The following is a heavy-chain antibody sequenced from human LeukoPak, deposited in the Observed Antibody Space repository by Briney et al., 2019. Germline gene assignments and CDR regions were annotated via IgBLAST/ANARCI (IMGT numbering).Heavy chain of an antibody. CDR3: ARESLAGTWPSDY. V-gene: IGHV1-69*13. CDR2: IVPIFGKS. J-gene: IGHJ4*02. Sequence: SVKVSCKASGGTFTTFAISWMRQATGQGLQWMGAIVPIFGKSHYAQKLQGRLTITADESTNTAFMELARLTADDTAVYYCARESLAGTWPSDYWGQGTLVTVS. CDR1: GGTFTTFA. D-gene: IGHD6-19*01.